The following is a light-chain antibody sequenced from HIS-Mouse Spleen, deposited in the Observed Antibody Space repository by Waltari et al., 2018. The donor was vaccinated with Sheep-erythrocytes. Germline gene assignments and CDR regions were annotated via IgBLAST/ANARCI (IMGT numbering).Light chain of an antibody. CDR3: QAWDSSTYV. J-gene: IGLJ1*01. CDR2: QDS. V-gene: IGLV3-1*01. Sequence: SYELTQPPSVSVSPGQTASITCSGDKLGDKYACWYQQKPGQSPVLVIYQDSKRPSGIPERFAGSNPGNTATLTIGGTQAMDEADYYCQAWDSSTYVFGTGTKVTVL. CDR1: KLGDKY.